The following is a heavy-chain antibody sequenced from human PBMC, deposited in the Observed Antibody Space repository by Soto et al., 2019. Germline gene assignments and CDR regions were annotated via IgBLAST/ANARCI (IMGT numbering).Heavy chain of an antibody. Sequence: PGGSLRLSCAASGFTVSSNYMSWVRQAPWKGLEWVSVIYSGGSTYYADSVKGRFTISRDNSKNTLYLQMNSLRAEDTAVYYCALKLRFLEWSPSYYYGMDVWGHGTTVTVSS. V-gene: IGHV3-66*01. CDR3: ALKLRFLEWSPSYYYGMDV. CDR2: IYSGGST. CDR1: GFTVSSNY. J-gene: IGHJ6*02. D-gene: IGHD3-3*01.